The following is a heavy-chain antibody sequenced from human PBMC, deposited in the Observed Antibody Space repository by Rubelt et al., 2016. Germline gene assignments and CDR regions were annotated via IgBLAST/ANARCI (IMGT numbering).Heavy chain of an antibody. CDR3: ARVMYYYGQSFDY. Sequence: QVQLVQSGAEVKKPGASVKVSCKASGYTFTSYYMHWVRQAPGQGLEWMGIINPSGGSTSYAQKFQGRVTMTRDTYTRTVYMELSSLRSEDTPVYYCARVMYYYGQSFDYWGQGTLVTVSS. CDR1: GYTFTSYY. CDR2: INPSGGST. V-gene: IGHV1-46*01. D-gene: IGHD3-10*01. J-gene: IGHJ4*02.